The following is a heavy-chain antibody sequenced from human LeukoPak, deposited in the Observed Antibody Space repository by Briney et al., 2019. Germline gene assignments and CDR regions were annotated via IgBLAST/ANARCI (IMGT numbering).Heavy chain of an antibody. CDR3: ARPTRYCSGGSCYSSFDY. V-gene: IGHV3-48*03. D-gene: IGHD2-15*01. CDR2: ISTSGSTI. Sequence: PGGSLRLSCAASGFTFSSYEMNWVRQAPGKGLEWVSYISTSGSTIYYADSVKGRFTISRDNAKNSLYLQMNSLGAEDTAVYYCARPTRYCSGGSCYSSFDYWGQGTLVTVSS. J-gene: IGHJ4*02. CDR1: GFTFSSYE.